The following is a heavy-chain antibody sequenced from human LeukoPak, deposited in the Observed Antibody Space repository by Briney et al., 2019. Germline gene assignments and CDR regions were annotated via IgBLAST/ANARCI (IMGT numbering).Heavy chain of an antibody. CDR3: AKPNFQNIVATIGAGAFDI. J-gene: IGHJ3*02. Sequence: GGSLRLSCVVSGFTLPYGMSWVRQAPGKGLEWVSYVSATGYTTSYADSVKGRFTISRDNAKNTVFLQMNSLRAEDTAVYYCAKPNFQNIVATIGAGAFDIWGQGTMVTVSS. CDR2: VSATGYTT. D-gene: IGHD5-12*01. V-gene: IGHV3-23*01. CDR1: GFTLPYG.